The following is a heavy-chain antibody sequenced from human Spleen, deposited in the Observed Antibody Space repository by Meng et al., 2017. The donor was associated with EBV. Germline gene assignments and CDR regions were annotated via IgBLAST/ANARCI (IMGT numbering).Heavy chain of an antibody. CDR3: ARHDSDPNAYYEFWSTYYVPYFDY. Sequence: PELQEPGPGPLEPSEPLSLTCTVSGVSISSSDYYWGWIRQPPGKGLEWIGSISYSGNTYYNPSLKSRVTISGDTSKGQFSLRLDSVTAADTAVYYCARHDSDPNAYYEFWSTYYVPYFDYWGQGNLITVSS. J-gene: IGHJ4*02. CDR1: GVSISSSDYY. V-gene: IGHV4-39*01. D-gene: IGHD3-3*01. CDR2: ISYSGNT.